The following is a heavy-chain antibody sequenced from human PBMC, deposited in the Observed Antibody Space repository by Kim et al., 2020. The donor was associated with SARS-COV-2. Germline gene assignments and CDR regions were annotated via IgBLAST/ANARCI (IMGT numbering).Heavy chain of an antibody. CDR2: FDPEDGET. V-gene: IGHV1-24*01. CDR1: GYTLTELS. D-gene: IGHD2-2*01. Sequence: ASVKVSCKVSGYTLTELSMHWVRQAPGKGLEWMGGFDPEDGETIYAQKFQGRVTMTEDTSTDTAYMELSSLRSEDTAVYYCATYRGTDIVVVPAAMRYYSGMDVWGQGTTVTVSS. J-gene: IGHJ6*02. CDR3: ATYRGTDIVVVPAAMRYYSGMDV.